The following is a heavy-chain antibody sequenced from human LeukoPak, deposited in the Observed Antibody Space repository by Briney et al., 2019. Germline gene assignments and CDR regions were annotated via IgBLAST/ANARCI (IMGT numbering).Heavy chain of an antibody. CDR3: ARGSGAYKSGNN. D-gene: IGHD4-23*01. CDR2: IHYSGST. V-gene: IGHV4-34*01. CDR1: GGSLSGYY. J-gene: IGHJ4*02. Sequence: PSETLSLTCAVFGGSLSGYYWSWIRQPPGKGLEWIGEIHYSGSTDYNPSLKSRVTISVDMSKNQFSLNLSSVTAADTAVYYCARGSGAYKSGNNWGQGTLVTVSS.